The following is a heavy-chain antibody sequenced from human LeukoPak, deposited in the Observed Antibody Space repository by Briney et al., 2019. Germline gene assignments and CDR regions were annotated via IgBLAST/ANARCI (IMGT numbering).Heavy chain of an antibody. D-gene: IGHD2-2*01. CDR3: ARDNIVVVPAAPGGYYYYGMDV. J-gene: IGHJ6*04. CDR1: GGTFSSYA. Sequence: SVKVSCKASGGTFSSYAISWVRQAPGQGLEWMGGIIPIFGTANYAQKLQGRVTITADKSTSTAYMELSSLRSEDTAVYYCARDNIVVVPAAPGGYYYYGMDVWGKGTTVTVSS. V-gene: IGHV1-69*06. CDR2: IIPIFGTA.